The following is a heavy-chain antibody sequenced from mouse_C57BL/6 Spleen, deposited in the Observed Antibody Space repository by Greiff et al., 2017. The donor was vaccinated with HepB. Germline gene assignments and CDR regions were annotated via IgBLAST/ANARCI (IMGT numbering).Heavy chain of an antibody. Sequence: VQLQQPGAELVKPGASVRVSCKASGYTFTSYWMHWVKQRPGQGLEWIGRIHPSDSDTNYNQKFKGKATVTVDKSSSTAYMQLSSLTSEDSAGYYCAGAQAAWFAYWGQGTLVTVSA. D-gene: IGHD3-2*02. CDR1: GYTFTSYW. J-gene: IGHJ3*01. V-gene: IGHV1-74*01. CDR3: AGAQAAWFAY. CDR2: IHPSDSDT.